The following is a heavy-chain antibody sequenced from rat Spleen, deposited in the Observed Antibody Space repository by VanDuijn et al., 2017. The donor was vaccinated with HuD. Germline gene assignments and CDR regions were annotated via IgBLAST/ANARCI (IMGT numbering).Heavy chain of an antibody. D-gene: IGHD1-9*01. CDR2: ISPRGVRT. V-gene: IGHV5-25*01. CDR1: GFTFSNYD. J-gene: IGHJ1*01. Sequence: EVQLVESGGILVQPGRSLKLSCAASGFTFSNYDMAWVRQAPTKGLEWVASISPRGVRTYYRDSLKGRFTVSRDNAESTLYMQMDSLRSEDTATYYCARADYGYNYCYFDFWGPGTMVTVSS. CDR3: ARADYGYNYCYFDF.